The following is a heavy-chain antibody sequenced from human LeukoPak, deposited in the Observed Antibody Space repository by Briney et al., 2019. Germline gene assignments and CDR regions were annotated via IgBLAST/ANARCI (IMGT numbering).Heavy chain of an antibody. J-gene: IGHJ1*01. CDR3: ARAGGMTSEYFQH. V-gene: IGHV3-33*01. D-gene: IGHD3-16*01. CDR2: IWYDGTDK. Sequence: GRSLRLSRAASGFTFSTYGMHWVRQAPGKGLEWVAVIWYDGTDKYYADSVKGRFTISRDNSKNTLYLQMNSLRAEDTAVYYCARAGGMTSEYFQHWGQGTLVTVSS. CDR1: GFTFSTYG.